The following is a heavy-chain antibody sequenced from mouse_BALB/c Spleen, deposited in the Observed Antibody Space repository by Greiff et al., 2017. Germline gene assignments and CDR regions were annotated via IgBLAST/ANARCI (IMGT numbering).Heavy chain of an antibody. D-gene: IGHD2-4*01. J-gene: IGHJ2*01. Sequence: EVQLQESGPELVKPGASVKISCKASGYTFTDYNMHWVKQSHGKSLEWIGYIYPYNGGTGYNQKFKSKATLTVDNSSSTAYMELRSLTSEDSAVYYCAREGGGLRRTLDYWGQGTTLTVSS. CDR2: IYPYNGGT. CDR3: AREGGGLRRTLDY. CDR1: GYTFTDYN. V-gene: IGHV1S29*02.